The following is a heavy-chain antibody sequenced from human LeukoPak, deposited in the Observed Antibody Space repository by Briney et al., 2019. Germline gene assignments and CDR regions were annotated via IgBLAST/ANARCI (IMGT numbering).Heavy chain of an antibody. D-gene: IGHD3-10*01. CDR3: AKSRGYHGSGREPFEY. CDR2: ITWNSGNI. V-gene: IGHV3-9*01. Sequence: PGGSLRLSCAASGFTFDDYAMHWVRQAPGKGLEWVSGITWNSGNIAQADSVKGRFTISRDNAKNSLHLQKDSLRPEDTALYYCAKSRGYHGSGREPFEYWGQGTLVTASS. J-gene: IGHJ4*02. CDR1: GFTFDDYA.